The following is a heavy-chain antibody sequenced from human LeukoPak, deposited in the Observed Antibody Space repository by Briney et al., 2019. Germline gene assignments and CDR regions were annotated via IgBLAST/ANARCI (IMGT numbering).Heavy chain of an antibody. CDR3: AKDFGWFGELFKSYYFDY. D-gene: IGHD3-10*01. CDR2: ISYDGSNK. CDR1: GFTFSSYG. V-gene: IGHV3-30*18. Sequence: GRSLRLSCAASGFTFSSYGMHWVRQAPGKGLEWVAVISYDGSNKYYADSVKGRFTISRDNSKNTLYLQMNSLRAEDTAVYYCAKDFGWFGELFKSYYFDYWGQGTLVTVSS. J-gene: IGHJ4*02.